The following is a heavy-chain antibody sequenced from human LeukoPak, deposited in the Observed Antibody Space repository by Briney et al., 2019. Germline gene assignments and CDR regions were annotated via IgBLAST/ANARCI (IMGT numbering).Heavy chain of an antibody. Sequence: ASETLSLTCAVYGGSFSGYYWSWIRQPPGKGLEWIGEINHSGSTNYNPSLKSRVTISVDTSKNQFSLKLSSVTAADTAVYYCARPQRYSMYALDYWGQGTLVTVSS. CDR2: INHSGST. CDR1: GGSFSGYY. D-gene: IGHD5/OR15-5a*01. J-gene: IGHJ4*02. V-gene: IGHV4-34*01. CDR3: ARPQRYSMYALDY.